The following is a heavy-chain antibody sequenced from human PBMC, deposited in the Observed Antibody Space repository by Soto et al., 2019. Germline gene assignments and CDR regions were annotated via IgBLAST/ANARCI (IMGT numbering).Heavy chain of an antibody. CDR2: IYYSGST. CDR3: ARHRNEYSNHVGHYYFDY. V-gene: IGHV4-31*03. D-gene: IGHD4-4*01. CDR1: GGSMSSGGYY. J-gene: IGHJ4*02. Sequence: SETLSLTCTVSGGSMSSGGYYWSWIRQHPGKGLEWIGYIYYSGSTYYNPSLKSRVTISVDTSKNQFSLKLSSVTAADTAVYYCARHRNEYSNHVGHYYFDYWGQGTLVTVSS.